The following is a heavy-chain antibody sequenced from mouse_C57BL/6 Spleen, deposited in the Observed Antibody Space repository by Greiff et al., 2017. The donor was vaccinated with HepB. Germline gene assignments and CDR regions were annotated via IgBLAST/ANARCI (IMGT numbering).Heavy chain of an antibody. CDR2: ISSGSSTI. V-gene: IGHV5-17*01. J-gene: IGHJ1*03. Sequence: EVKLVESGGGLVKPGGSLKLSCAASGFTFSDYGMHWVRQAPEKGLEWVAYISSGSSTIYYADTVKGRFTLSRDNAKNTLFLQMTSLRSEDTAMYYCARPGDWYFDVWGTGTTVTVSS. CDR3: ARPGDWYFDV. CDR1: GFTFSDYG.